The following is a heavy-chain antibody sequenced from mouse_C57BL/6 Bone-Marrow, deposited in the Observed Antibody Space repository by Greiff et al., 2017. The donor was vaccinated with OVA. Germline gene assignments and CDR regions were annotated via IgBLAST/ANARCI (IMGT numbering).Heavy chain of an antibody. CDR2: INPNNGGT. V-gene: IGHV1-18*01. CDR1: GYTFTDYN. J-gene: IGHJ2*01. Sequence: VQLKESGPELVKPGASVKIPCKASGYTFTDYNMDWVKQSHGKSLEWIGDINPNNGGTIYNQKFKGKATLTVDKSSSTAYMKLRSLTSEDTAVDYCARSLPYYFGYWGQGTTLTVSS. CDR3: ARSLPYYFGY.